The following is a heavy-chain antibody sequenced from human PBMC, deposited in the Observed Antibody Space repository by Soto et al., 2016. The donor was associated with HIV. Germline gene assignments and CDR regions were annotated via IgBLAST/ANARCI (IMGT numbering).Heavy chain of an antibody. D-gene: IGHD6-13*01. CDR2: ISTSSTTI. V-gene: IGHV3-48*01. J-gene: IGHJ4*02. CDR1: GFIFSTYS. Sequence: EVQLVESGGALVQPGGSLRLSCAASGFIFSTYSMNWVRQAPGKGLEWVSYISTSSTTIDYVDSVKGRFIVSRDNGKKFLYLQMNSLTAEDTAVYYCVRASWPSAASDFDFWGQGTPGPPSPQ. CDR3: VRASWPSAASDFDF.